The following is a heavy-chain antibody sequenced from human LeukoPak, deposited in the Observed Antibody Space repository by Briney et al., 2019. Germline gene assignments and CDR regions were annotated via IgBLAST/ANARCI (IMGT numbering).Heavy chain of an antibody. D-gene: IGHD4-23*01. CDR1: GFTVSSNY. CDR2: IYSGGST. CDR3: ARGCGGFPYYYMDV. J-gene: IGHJ6*03. Sequence: TGGSLRLSCAASGFTVSSNYMSWVRQAPGKGLEWVSVIYSGGSTYYADSVKGRFTISRDNSKNTLYLQMNSLRAEDTAVYYCARGCGGFPYYYMDVWGKGTTVTVSS. V-gene: IGHV3-53*01.